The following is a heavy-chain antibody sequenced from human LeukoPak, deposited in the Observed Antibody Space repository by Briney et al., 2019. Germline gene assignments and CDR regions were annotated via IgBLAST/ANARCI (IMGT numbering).Heavy chain of an antibody. CDR2: ISAYNGNT. D-gene: IGHD2-2*01. J-gene: IGHJ3*02. CDR3: ARDALEYCSSTSCSYDAFDI. Sequence: ASVKVSCKASGYTFTSYGISWVRQAPGQGLEWMGWISAYNGNTNYAQKLQGKVSMTTDTSKSTAYMELRSLRSDDTAVYYCARDALEYCSSTSCSYDAFDIWGQGTMVTVSS. CDR1: GYTFTSYG. V-gene: IGHV1-18*01.